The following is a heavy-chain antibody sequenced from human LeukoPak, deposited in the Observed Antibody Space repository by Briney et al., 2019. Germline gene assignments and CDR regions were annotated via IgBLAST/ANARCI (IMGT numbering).Heavy chain of an antibody. CDR2: INPNSGGT. J-gene: IGHJ6*02. CDR1: GYTFTSYD. CDR3: ARASMLGYCSSTSCPPGDGMDV. D-gene: IGHD2-2*01. Sequence: GASVKVSCKASGYTFTSYDINWVRQAPGQGLEWMGWINPNSGGTNYAQKFQGRVTMTRDTSISTAYKELSRLRSDDTAVYYCARASMLGYCSSTSCPPGDGMDVWGQGTTVTVSS. V-gene: IGHV1-2*02.